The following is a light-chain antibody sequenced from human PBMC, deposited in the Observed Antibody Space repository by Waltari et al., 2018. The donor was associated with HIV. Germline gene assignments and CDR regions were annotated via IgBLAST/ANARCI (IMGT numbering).Light chain of an antibody. CDR2: YDS. V-gene: IGLV3-21*01. Sequence: SYVLAQPPSVSVAPGKTARITCGGNNVGRKSVHWYQQKPGQAPVVVISYDSDRPSGIPERFSGSNSGNTATLTISRVEAGDEAEYYCQVWESSSDAYVFGTGTKVTVL. CDR1: NVGRKS. CDR3: QVWESSSDAYV. J-gene: IGLJ1*01.